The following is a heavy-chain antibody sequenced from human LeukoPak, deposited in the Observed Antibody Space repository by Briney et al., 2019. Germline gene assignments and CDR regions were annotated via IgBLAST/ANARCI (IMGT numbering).Heavy chain of an antibody. Sequence: GGSLRLSCAASGFTFSSYWMSWVRQAPGKGLEWVANIKQDGSEKYYVDSVKGRFTISRDNPKNSLYLQMNSLRAEDTAVYYCARLYYDSSGFGYYYYYGMDVWGQGTTVTVSS. CDR2: IKQDGSEK. V-gene: IGHV3-7*03. CDR3: ARLYYDSSGFGYYYYYGMDV. J-gene: IGHJ6*02. D-gene: IGHD3-22*01. CDR1: GFTFSSYW.